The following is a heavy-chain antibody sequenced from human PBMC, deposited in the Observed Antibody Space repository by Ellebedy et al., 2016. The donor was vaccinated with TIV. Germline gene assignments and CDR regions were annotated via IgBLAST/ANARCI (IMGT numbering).Heavy chain of an antibody. CDR1: GFTVSNNF. D-gene: IGHD3-10*01. V-gene: IGHV3-53*01. J-gene: IGHJ4*02. CDR3: ATRPGFAAGGSGY. CDR2: VYSGGST. Sequence: PGGSLRLSCAASGFTVSNNFMTRVRQAPGKGLEWVALVYSGGSTNYADSVQGRFTISRDSSMNTVYLQMNNLKVEDTAVYYCATRPGFAAGGSGYWGQGALVTVSS.